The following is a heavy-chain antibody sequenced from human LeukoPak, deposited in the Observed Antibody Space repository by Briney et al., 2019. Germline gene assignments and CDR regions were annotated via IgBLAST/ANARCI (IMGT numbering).Heavy chain of an antibody. J-gene: IGHJ4*02. D-gene: IGHD6-19*01. CDR1: GYTFTSYG. CDR2: ISGYNAKT. CDR3: ARPRVAGSLDY. Sequence: ASVKVSCKTSGYTFTSYGISWVRQAPGQGLERMGWISGYNAKTNYAQKFQGRVTMTIDTSTSTVYMELRSLRSDDTAVYYCARPRVAGSLDYWGQGTLVTVS. V-gene: IGHV1-18*01.